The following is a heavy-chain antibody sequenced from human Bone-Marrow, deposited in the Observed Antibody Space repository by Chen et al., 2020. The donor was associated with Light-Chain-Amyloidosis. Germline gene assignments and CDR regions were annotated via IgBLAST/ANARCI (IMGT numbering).Heavy chain of an antibody. CDR3: AKDISYDDILPGYPADAFDI. V-gene: IGHV3-23*04. CDR1: GFAFSSYA. CDR2: ISGSGGRR. J-gene: IGHJ3*02. Sequence: EVQLVESGGGLLQRGGSLRLSCAASGFAFSSYAMSWVRQAPGKGREWVATISGSGGRRYYGDSVEGGFSISRESCKHAVLLQVNSLRAEDTAVYYCAKDISYDDILPGYPADAFDIWGQGTMVTVSS. D-gene: IGHD3-9*01.